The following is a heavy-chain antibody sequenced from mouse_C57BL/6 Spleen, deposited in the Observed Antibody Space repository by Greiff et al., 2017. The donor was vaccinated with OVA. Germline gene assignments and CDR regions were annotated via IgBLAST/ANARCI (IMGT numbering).Heavy chain of an antibody. CDR2: IDPETGGT. Sequence: QVQLQQSGAELVRPGASVTLSCKASGYTFTDYEMHWVKQTPVHGLEWIGAIDPETGGTAYNQKFKGKAILTADKSSSTAYIELPSLTSEDSAVYYCTTLVITTVGATYYYAMDYWGQGTSVTVSS. J-gene: IGHJ4*01. V-gene: IGHV1-15*01. CDR1: GYTFTDYE. CDR3: TTLVITTVGATYYYAMDY. D-gene: IGHD1-1*01.